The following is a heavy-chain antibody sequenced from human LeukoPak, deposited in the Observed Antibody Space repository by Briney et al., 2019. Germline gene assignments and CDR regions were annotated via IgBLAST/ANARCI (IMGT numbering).Heavy chain of an antibody. Sequence: ASVKVSCKASGYTFTSYGLSWVRQAPGQGLEWMGWISAYNGNTNYAQKLQGRVTMTTDTSTSTAYMELRSLGSDDTAVYYCARELDMDYYYMDVWGKGTTVTVSS. J-gene: IGHJ6*03. CDR3: ARELDMDYYYMDV. V-gene: IGHV1-18*01. CDR1: GYTFTSYG. D-gene: IGHD2-2*03. CDR2: ISAYNGNT.